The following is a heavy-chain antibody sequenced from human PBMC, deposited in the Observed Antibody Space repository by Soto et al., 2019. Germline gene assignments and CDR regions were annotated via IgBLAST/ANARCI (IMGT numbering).Heavy chain of an antibody. J-gene: IGHJ5*02. D-gene: IGHD1-26*01. V-gene: IGHV4-59*01. CDR2: IYYSGST. CDR3: ARARTSVVGATIWFDP. Sequence: SETLSLTCTVSGGSISSYYWSWIRQPPGKGLEWIGYIYYSGSTNYNPSLKSRVTISVDTSKNQFSLKLRSVNAADTAVYYCARARTSVVGATIWFDPWGQGTLVTVSS. CDR1: GGSISSYY.